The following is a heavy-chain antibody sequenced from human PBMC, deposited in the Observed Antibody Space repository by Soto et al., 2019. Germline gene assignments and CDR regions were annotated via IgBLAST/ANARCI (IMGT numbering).Heavy chain of an antibody. V-gene: IGHV4-59*12. CDR3: ASFLGGVEPRPYPEDTYGMDV. D-gene: IGHD3-16*01. Sequence: QVQLQESGPGLVKPSETLSLTCTVSGGSISSYYWSWIRQPPGKGLEWIGYIYYSGSTNYNPSLTDHVTIATHTTTTQSSPTLSSETSADTAVYYFASFLGGVEPRPYPEDTYGMDVWGQGTPVPVSS. J-gene: IGHJ6*02. CDR2: IYYSGST. CDR1: GGSISSYY.